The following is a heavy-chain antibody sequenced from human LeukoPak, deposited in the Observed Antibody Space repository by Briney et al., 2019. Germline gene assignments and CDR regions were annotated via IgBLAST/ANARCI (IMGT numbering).Heavy chain of an antibody. CDR1: GFTFTIYA. Sequence: PGGSLRLSCAASGFTFTIYAMSWVRQAPGKGLEWVSANSGSGVSTYYADSVKGRFTISRDNSKNTLYLQMNSLRAEDTAVYYCARDLQYSGSYWGQGTLVTVSS. J-gene: IGHJ4*02. CDR2: NSGSGVST. CDR3: ARDLQYSGSY. D-gene: IGHD1-26*01. V-gene: IGHV3-23*01.